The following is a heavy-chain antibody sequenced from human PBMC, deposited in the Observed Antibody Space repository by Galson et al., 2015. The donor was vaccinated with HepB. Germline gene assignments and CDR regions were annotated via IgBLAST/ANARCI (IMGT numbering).Heavy chain of an antibody. CDR1: GSSFSSYW. D-gene: IGHD3-10*01. CDR3: ARHRVRFGEFDAFDI. J-gene: IGHJ3*02. V-gene: IGHV5-51*01. CDR2: IYPGDSDT. Sequence: QSGAQVTKPGESLKISCKGSGSSFSSYWIGWVRQMPGKGLEWMGIIYPGDSDTRYSPSFNGQVTNSADKSISTAYLQWSILKASDTAMYYCARHRVRFGEFDAFDIWGQGTMVTVSS.